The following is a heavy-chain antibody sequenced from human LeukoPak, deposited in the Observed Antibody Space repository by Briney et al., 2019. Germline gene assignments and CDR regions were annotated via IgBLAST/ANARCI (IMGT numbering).Heavy chain of an antibody. V-gene: IGHV3-23*01. J-gene: IGHJ4*02. CDR3: AKGGNGKYFDY. CDR1: GFTFSSYA. CDR2: ISNSGGST. D-gene: IGHD4-23*01. Sequence: GGSLRLSCAASGFTFSSYAMSWVRQAPGKGLKWVSGISNSGGSTYYADSVKGRFTISRDNSKNTLYLQMNSLRAEDTAVYYCAKGGNGKYFDYWGQGTLVTVSS.